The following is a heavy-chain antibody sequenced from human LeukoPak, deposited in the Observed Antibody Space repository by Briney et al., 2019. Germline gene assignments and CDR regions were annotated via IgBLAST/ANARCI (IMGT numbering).Heavy chain of an antibody. CDR1: GFTFSSYS. J-gene: IGHJ4*02. D-gene: IGHD6-19*01. Sequence: PGGSLRLSCAASGFTFSSYSMNWVRQAPGKGLEWVSYISSSSSTIYYADSVKGRFTISRDNAKNSPYLQMNSLRAEDTAVYYCASSTSGWPSDYWGQGTLVTVSS. CDR2: ISSSSSTI. V-gene: IGHV3-48*01. CDR3: ASSTSGWPSDY.